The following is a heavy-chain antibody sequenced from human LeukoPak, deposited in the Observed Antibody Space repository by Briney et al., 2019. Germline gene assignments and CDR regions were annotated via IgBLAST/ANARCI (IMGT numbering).Heavy chain of an antibody. J-gene: IGHJ6*02. Sequence: GASVKVSYKASGYTFTSYGISWVRQAPGQGLEWMGWISAYNGNTNYAQKLKGRVTMTTDTSTSTAYMELRSLRSDDTAVYYCARGLYYYGSGSYPSTYYYYGMDVWGQGTTVTVSS. CDR1: GYTFTSYG. V-gene: IGHV1-18*01. CDR2: ISAYNGNT. CDR3: ARGLYYYGSGSYPSTYYYYGMDV. D-gene: IGHD3-10*01.